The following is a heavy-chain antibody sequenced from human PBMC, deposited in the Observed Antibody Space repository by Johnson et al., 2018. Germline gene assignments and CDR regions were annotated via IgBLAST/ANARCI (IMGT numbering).Heavy chain of an antibody. V-gene: IGHV1-69*06. CDR2: ILPMLGTT. Sequence: QVQLVQSGAEVKKPGSSVKVSCKASGGTFSSSGISWVRQAPGQGLEWMGGILPMLGTTNYAQKFQGRITVTRNTSVSTSYMELSSLTSADTAVYYCARMQSVIWLAELYGMDVWGQGTTVTVSS. J-gene: IGHJ6*02. D-gene: IGHD3-10*01. CDR3: ARMQSVIWLAELYGMDV. CDR1: GGTFSSSG.